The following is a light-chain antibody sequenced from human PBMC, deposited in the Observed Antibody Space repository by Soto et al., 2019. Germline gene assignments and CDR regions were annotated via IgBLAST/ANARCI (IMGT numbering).Light chain of an antibody. J-gene: IGLJ2*01. CDR3: SAWDDSLSGVV. V-gene: IGLV1-47*02. CDR2: SNN. CDR1: SSNIGSNY. Sequence: QSVLTQPPSASGTPGQRVTISCSGSSSNIGSNYVYWYQQLPGTAPKLLIYSNNQWPSGVPDRFSGSKSDTSASLAISGLRSEDEADYYCSAWDDSLSGVVFGGGTQLTVL.